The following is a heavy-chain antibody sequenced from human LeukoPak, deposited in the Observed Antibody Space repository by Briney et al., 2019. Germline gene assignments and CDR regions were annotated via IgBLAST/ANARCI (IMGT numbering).Heavy chain of an antibody. D-gene: IGHD6-13*01. CDR2: ISSSGSTI. CDR3: ARDPAPYSSSWYVNWFDP. V-gene: IGHV3-48*03. J-gene: IGHJ5*02. Sequence: SLRLSCAASGFTFSSYEMNWVRQAPGKGLEWVSYISSSGSTIYYADSVKGRFTISRDNAKNSLYLQMNSLRAEDTAVYYCARDPAPYSSSWYVNWFDPWGQGTLVTVSS. CDR1: GFTFSSYE.